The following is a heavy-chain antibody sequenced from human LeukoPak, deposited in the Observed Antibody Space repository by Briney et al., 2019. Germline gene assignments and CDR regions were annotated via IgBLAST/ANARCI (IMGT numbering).Heavy chain of an antibody. CDR1: GFTLSGYA. D-gene: IGHD4-23*01. CDR2: MNQDGSEK. CDR3: ARGNSAFDY. Sequence: GGSLRLSCAVSGFTLSGYAMHWVRQAPGKGLEWVANMNQDGSEKYYVDSVKGRFTISRDNAKNSLYLQMNSLRAEDTAVYYCARGNSAFDYWGQGTLVTVSS. J-gene: IGHJ4*02. V-gene: IGHV3-7*01.